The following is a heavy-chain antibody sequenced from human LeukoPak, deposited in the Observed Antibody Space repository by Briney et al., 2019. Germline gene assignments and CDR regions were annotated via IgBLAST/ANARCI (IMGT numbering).Heavy chain of an antibody. Sequence: GESLKISCKGSGYSFTSYWIGWVRQMPGKGLEWMGIIYPGDSDTRYSPSFQGQVTISADKSISTAYLQWSSLKASDTAMYYCARGRLLYGDYPTHSFDYWGQGTLVTVSS. CDR2: IYPGDSDT. CDR3: ARGRLLYGDYPTHSFDY. J-gene: IGHJ4*02. V-gene: IGHV5-51*01. D-gene: IGHD4-17*01. CDR1: GYSFTSYW.